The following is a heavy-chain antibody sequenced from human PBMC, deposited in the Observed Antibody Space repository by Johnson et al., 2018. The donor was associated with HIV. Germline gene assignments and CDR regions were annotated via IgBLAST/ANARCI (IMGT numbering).Heavy chain of an antibody. CDR3: ARGSQEMVTIWNAFDI. D-gene: IGHD5-24*01. CDR2: ISYDEIDK. CDR1: GFTFSSYA. V-gene: IGHV3-30*03. Sequence: QVQLVESGGGLVQPGGSLRLSCAASGFTFSSYAMRWVRQAPGKGLEWVAVISYDEIDKYYADSVTGRFTVSRDNSKNTLYLQMNSLRGEDTAVYYCARGSQEMVTIWNAFDIWGQGTMVTVSS. J-gene: IGHJ3*02.